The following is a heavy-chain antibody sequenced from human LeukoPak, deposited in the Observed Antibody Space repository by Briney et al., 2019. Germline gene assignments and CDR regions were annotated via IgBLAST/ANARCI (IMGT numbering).Heavy chain of an antibody. CDR1: GGSISSGDYY. J-gene: IGHJ4*02. V-gene: IGHV4-30-4*01. Sequence: TSETLSLTCTVSGGSISSGDYYWSWIRQPPGKGLEWMGYIYYSGSTYYNPSLKSRVTISVDTSKNQFSLKLSSVTAADTAVYYCARTQGYSYGNAYFDYWGQGTLVTVSS. CDR3: ARTQGYSYGNAYFDY. CDR2: IYYSGST. D-gene: IGHD5-18*01.